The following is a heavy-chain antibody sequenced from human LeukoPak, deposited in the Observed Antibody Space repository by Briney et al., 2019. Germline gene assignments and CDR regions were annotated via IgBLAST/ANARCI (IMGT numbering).Heavy chain of an antibody. CDR3: AKDQDEQWLVQFGGLDY. Sequence: PGRSLRLSCAASGFTFSDYAMHWVRQAPGKGLEWVAVISKDGSDKYYPGSVRGRFTISRDNSKNTLYLQMNGLRAEDTAVYYCAKDQDEQWLVQFGGLDYWGQGTLVTVSS. CDR1: GFTFSDYA. CDR2: ISKDGSDK. J-gene: IGHJ4*02. D-gene: IGHD6-19*01. V-gene: IGHV3-30-3*01.